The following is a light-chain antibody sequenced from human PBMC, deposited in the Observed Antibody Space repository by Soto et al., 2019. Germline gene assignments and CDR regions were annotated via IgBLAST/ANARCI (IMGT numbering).Light chain of an antibody. CDR2: DTS. J-gene: IGKJ4*01. Sequence: ELVMLQSPATLPVSRGEGATLSCRATQGIGDTLAWYLHKPSQTPSLHIYDTSTRATGVPTAFSGSRSGEEFTLAIYSLQSEDFAVYYWQPYNDWPLTFGGGTKVDIK. CDR1: QGIGDT. CDR3: QPYNDWPLT. V-gene: IGKV3-15*01.